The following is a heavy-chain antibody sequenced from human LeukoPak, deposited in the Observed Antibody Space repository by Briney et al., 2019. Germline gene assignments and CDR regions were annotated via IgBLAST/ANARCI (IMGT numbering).Heavy chain of an antibody. Sequence: PGGSLRLSCAASGFTFARYSMTWVRQAPGKGLEWVSSISSSSSNIYYADSVTGRFTISRDNAKNSLYLQMNSLRAEGTAVYYCVRAVEYYYDSSGYAVDYWGQGTLVTVSS. J-gene: IGHJ4*02. CDR2: ISSSSSNI. CDR1: GFTFARYS. V-gene: IGHV3-21*01. CDR3: VRAVEYYYDSSGYAVDY. D-gene: IGHD3-22*01.